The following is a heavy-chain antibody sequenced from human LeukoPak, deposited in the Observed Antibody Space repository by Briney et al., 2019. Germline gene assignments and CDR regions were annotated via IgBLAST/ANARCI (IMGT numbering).Heavy chain of an antibody. CDR3: ATTSGGSGDDAFDI. V-gene: IGHV4-59*01. Sequence: SETLSLTCTVSGGSISSCYWSWIRQPPGKGLEWIGYIYYSGSTNYNPSLKSRVTISVDTSKNQFSLKLSSVTAADTAVYYCATTSGGSGDDAFDIWGQGTMVTVSS. CDR2: IYYSGST. J-gene: IGHJ3*02. CDR1: GGSISSCY. D-gene: IGHD2-15*01.